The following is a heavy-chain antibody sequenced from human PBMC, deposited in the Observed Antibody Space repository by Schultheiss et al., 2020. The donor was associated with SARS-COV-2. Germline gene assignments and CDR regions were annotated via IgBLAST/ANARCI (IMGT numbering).Heavy chain of an antibody. Sequence: SETLSLTCTVSGGSISSYYWSWIRQPPGKGLEWIGYIYYSGSTYYNPSLKSRVTISVDTSKNQFSLKLSSVTAADTAVYYCAREYFEDHHKKQIDYWGQGTLVTVSS. CDR3: AREYFEDHHKKQIDY. V-gene: IGHV4-59*12. CDR2: IYYSGST. J-gene: IGHJ4*02. CDR1: GGSISSYY. D-gene: IGHD3-9*01.